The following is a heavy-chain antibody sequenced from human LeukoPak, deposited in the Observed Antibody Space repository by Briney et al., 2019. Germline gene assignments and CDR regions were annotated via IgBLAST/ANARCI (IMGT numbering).Heavy chain of an antibody. D-gene: IGHD6-19*01. Sequence: GGSLRLSCAASGFTFSSYSMNWVRQPPGKGPEWVSSISSSSSYIYYADSVKGRFTISRDNAKNSLYLQMNSLRAEDTAVYYCARDYSSGWYYFDYWGQGTLVTVSS. CDR1: GFTFSSYS. V-gene: IGHV3-21*01. J-gene: IGHJ4*02. CDR3: ARDYSSGWYYFDY. CDR2: ISSSSSYI.